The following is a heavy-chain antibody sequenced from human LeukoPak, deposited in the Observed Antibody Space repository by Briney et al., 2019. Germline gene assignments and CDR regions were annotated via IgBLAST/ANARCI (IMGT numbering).Heavy chain of an antibody. CDR1: GFTFSSYT. Sequence: PGGSLRLSCAASGFTFSSYTMHWVRQAPGKGLEYVSGISSDGGTTYYANSVEGRFTISRDNSKNTLYLQMGSLRAEDMAVYYCARSDCGSASCYTGSNWGQGTLVTVSS. V-gene: IGHV3-64*01. J-gene: IGHJ4*02. CDR2: ISSDGGTT. D-gene: IGHD2-2*02. CDR3: ARSDCGSASCYTGSN.